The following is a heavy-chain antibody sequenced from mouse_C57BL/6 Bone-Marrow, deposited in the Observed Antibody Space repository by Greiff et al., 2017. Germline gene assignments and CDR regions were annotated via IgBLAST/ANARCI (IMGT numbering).Heavy chain of an antibody. Sequence: EVKLMESGPELVKPGDSVKISCKASGYSFTGYFMNWVMQSHGKSLEWIGRINPYNGDTFYNQKFKGKATLTVDKSSSTAHMELRSLTSEDSAVYYCARERAGSGSSYWFAYWGQGTLVTVSA. CDR1: GYSFTGYF. J-gene: IGHJ3*01. CDR3: ARERAGSGSSYWFAY. D-gene: IGHD1-1*01. CDR2: INPYNGDT. V-gene: IGHV1-20*01.